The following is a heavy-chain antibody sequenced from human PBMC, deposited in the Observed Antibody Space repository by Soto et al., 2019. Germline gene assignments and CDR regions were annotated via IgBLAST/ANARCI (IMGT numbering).Heavy chain of an antibody. Sequence: GGSLRLSCTASGFTFSNFAMNWARQAPGKGLECVAYISSSASTIFYAESVKGRFTISRENAKNSLYLQMNSLTDEDTGVYYCARPSYSSGYYWGQGTLVTVSS. CDR3: ARPSYSSGYY. CDR2: ISSSASTI. CDR1: GFTFSNFA. V-gene: IGHV3-48*02. J-gene: IGHJ4*02. D-gene: IGHD6-19*01.